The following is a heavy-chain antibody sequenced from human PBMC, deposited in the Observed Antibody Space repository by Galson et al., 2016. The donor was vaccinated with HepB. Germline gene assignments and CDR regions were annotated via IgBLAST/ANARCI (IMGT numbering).Heavy chain of an antibody. CDR3: AALGYFDPYAFDI. V-gene: IGHV1-58*01. J-gene: IGHJ3*02. CDR2: IVVGSGNT. Sequence: CKASGFTFTSPAVQWVRQARGQRLEWKGWIVVGSGNTNYAQKFQERVTITRDMYTSTAYMELSSLRSDDTAVYYCAALGYFDPYAFDIWGQGTMVTVSS. D-gene: IGHD3-9*01. CDR1: GFTFTSPA.